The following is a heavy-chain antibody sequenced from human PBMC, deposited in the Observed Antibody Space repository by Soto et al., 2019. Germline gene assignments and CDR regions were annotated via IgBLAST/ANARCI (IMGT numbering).Heavy chain of an antibody. CDR2: IYYSGST. D-gene: IGHD4-17*01. Sequence: SQTLSLTWTVYAGSIISYYCSWIRQPPGKGLEWIGYIYYSGSTNYNPSLKSRVTISVDTSKNQFSLKLSSVTAEDTAVYYCARGTALRWSSCVDYWGQGTLVTVSS. V-gene: IGHV4-59*01. CDR3: ARGTALRWSSCVDY. J-gene: IGHJ4*02. CDR1: AGSIISYY.